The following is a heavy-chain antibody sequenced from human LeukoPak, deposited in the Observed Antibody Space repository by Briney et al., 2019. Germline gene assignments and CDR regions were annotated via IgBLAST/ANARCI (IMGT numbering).Heavy chain of an antibody. D-gene: IGHD2-2*01. CDR3: AKDKPIVVVPAAVDAFDI. J-gene: IGHJ3*02. CDR2: ISGSGGST. V-gene: IGHV3-23*01. CDR1: GFTFSDYT. Sequence: PGGSLRLSCAASGFTFSDYTMNWVRLAPGQGLEWVSAISGSGGSTCYADSVKGRFTISRDNSKNTLYLQMNSLRAEDTAVYYCAKDKPIVVVPAAVDAFDIWGQGTMVTVSS.